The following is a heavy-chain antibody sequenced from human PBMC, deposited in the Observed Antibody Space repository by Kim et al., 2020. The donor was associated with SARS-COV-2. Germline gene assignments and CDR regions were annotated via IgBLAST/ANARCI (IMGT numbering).Heavy chain of an antibody. CDR2: ISSSSSYT. CDR1: GFTFSDYY. V-gene: IGHV3-11*06. J-gene: IGHJ5*02. Sequence: GGSLRLSCAASGFTFSDYYMSWIRQAPGKGLEWVSYISSSSSYTNYADSVKGRFTISRDNAKNSLYLQMNSLRAEDTAVYYCARVGAYSSGWYTENWFDPWGQGTLVTVSS. D-gene: IGHD6-19*01. CDR3: ARVGAYSSGWYTENWFDP.